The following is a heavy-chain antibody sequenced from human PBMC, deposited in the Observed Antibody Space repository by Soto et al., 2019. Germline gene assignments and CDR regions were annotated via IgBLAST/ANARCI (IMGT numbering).Heavy chain of an antibody. V-gene: IGHV3-30*18. Sequence: QVQLVQSGGGVVQPGRSLRLSCTASGFTFNKHGMHWVRQAPGKGLEWVAVISFDGSFHYYTDSVKGRFTLSRDNSKNTVYLEMNRPRVDDTAVYYCAKDRGYSNGQFDHWGQGTLVTVSS. CDR3: AKDRGYSNGQFDH. CDR1: GFTFNKHG. CDR2: ISFDGSFH. D-gene: IGHD5-18*01. J-gene: IGHJ4*02.